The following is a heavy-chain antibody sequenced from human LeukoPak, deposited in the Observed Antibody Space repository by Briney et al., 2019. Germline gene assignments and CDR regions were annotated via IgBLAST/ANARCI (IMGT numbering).Heavy chain of an antibody. J-gene: IGHJ5*02. CDR2: IYYSGST. V-gene: IGHV4-39*01. CDR3: ARLGITMVRGVIITTNWFDP. CDR1: GGSISSSSYY. Sequence: SETLSLTCIVSGGSISSSSYYWGWIRQPPGKGLEWIGSIYYSGSTYYNPSLKSRVTISVDTSKNQFSLKLSSVTAADTAVYYCARLGITMVRGVIITTNWFDPWGQGTLVTVSS. D-gene: IGHD3-10*01.